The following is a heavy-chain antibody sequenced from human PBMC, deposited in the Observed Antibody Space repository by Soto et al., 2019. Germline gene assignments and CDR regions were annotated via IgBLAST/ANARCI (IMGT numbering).Heavy chain of an antibody. J-gene: IGHJ4*02. CDR2: IYSAGNT. V-gene: IGHV3-66*01. Sequence: GGSLRLSCAASGFTISSNYMSWVRQAPGKGLEWVSVIYSAGNTYYADSVKGRFIISRDNSKNTLYLQMNSLRAEDTAIYYCARDALTTVSDILTGEAFDYWGQGNLVTFSS. D-gene: IGHD3-9*01. CDR3: ARDALTTVSDILTGEAFDY. CDR1: GFTISSNY.